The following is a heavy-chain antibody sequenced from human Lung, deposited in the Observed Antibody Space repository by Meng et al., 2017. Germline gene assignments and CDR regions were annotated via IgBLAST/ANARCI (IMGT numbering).Heavy chain of an antibody. CDR2: ISSSGSTI. V-gene: IGHV3-11*01. CDR1: GFTFSDYY. CDR3: ARAGSSWYRTYYYYGMDV. J-gene: IGHJ6*02. Sequence: SCAASGFTFSDYYMSWIRQAPGKGLEWVSYISSSGSTIYYADSVKGRFTISRDNAKNSLYLQMNSLRAEDTAVYYCARAGSSWYRTYYYYGMDVWGQGTTVTVSS. D-gene: IGHD6-13*01.